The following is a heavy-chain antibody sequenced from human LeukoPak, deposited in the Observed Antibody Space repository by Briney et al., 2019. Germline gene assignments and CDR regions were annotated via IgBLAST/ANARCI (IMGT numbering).Heavy chain of an antibody. D-gene: IGHD5-12*01. V-gene: IGHV1-18*01. CDR2: ISAYNGNT. Sequence: GASVKVSCKASGYTFTSYGISWVRQAPGQGLEWMGWISAYNGNTNYAQKLQGRVTMTTDTSTSTAYMELRSLRSDDTAVYYCARESRYSGYEMPAYWGQGTLVTVSS. CDR1: GYTFTSYG. CDR3: ARESRYSGYEMPAY. J-gene: IGHJ4*02.